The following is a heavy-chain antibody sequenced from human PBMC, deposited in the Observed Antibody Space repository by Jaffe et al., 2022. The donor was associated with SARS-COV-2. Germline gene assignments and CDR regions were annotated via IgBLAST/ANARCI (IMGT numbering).Heavy chain of an antibody. CDR1: GGSVSSGSYY. CDR2: IYYSGST. V-gene: IGHV4-61*01. J-gene: IGHJ6*03. Sequence: QVQLQESGPGLVKPSETLSLTCTVSGGSVSSGSYYWSWIRQPPGKGLEWIGYIYYSGSTNYNPSLKSRVTISVDTSKKQFSLKLSSVSAADTAVYYCARDLGQYYYMDVWGKGTTVTVSS. CDR3: ARDLGQYYYMDV.